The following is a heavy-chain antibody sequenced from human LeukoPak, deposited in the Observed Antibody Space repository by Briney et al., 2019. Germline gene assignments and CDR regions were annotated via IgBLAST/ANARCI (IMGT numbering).Heavy chain of an antibody. CDR2: IYPSGNT. CDR3: ARGDLYDSSGYYFDY. V-gene: IGHV4-30-2*01. Sequence: SENLSLTCTVSGGSISSGDYSWNWIRQPPGKGLEWIGYIYPSGNTNYNPSLKSRVTISVDRSKSQFSLQLTSVTAADTAVYYCARGDLYDSSGYYFDYWGQGTLVTVSS. D-gene: IGHD3-22*01. J-gene: IGHJ4*02. CDR1: GGSISSGDYS.